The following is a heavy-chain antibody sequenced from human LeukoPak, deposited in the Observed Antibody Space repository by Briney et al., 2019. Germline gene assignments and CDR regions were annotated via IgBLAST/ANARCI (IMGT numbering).Heavy chain of an antibody. Sequence: KTSETLSLTCTVSGASVSSDYWGWIRQPPGKGLEWIGTIYYSGSTYFNPSLKSRVTISVDTSKNQFSLKLSSVTAADTAIYYCARVSSYGDRYYFDYWGQGTLVTVSS. D-gene: IGHD5-18*01. CDR3: ARVSSYGDRYYFDY. CDR2: IYYSGST. V-gene: IGHV4-39*01. J-gene: IGHJ4*02. CDR1: GASVSSDY.